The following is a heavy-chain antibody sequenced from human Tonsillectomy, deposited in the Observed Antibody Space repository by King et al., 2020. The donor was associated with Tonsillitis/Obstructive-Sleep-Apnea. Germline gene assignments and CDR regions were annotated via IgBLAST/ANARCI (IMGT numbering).Heavy chain of an antibody. CDR1: GFTFSSYP. Sequence: VQLVESGGGAVQPGRSLRLSCAASGFTFSSYPMHWVRQAPGKGLEWVAAISYDGNNKYYADPVKGRFTTSRDNSKNTLYLQMNSLRAEDTAVFYCARSYCGGNCYSKYFDLWDRGTLVTVSS. D-gene: IGHD2-21*01. CDR3: ARSYCGGNCYSKYFDL. J-gene: IGHJ2*01. V-gene: IGHV3-30*01. CDR2: ISYDGNNK.